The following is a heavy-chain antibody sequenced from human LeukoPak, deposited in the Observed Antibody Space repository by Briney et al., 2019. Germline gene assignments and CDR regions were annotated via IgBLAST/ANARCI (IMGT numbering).Heavy chain of an antibody. D-gene: IGHD5-18*01. J-gene: IGHJ4*02. V-gene: IGHV1-69*05. CDR2: IIPIFGTA. CDR3: ASAYSYGVDSLDY. Sequence: SVKVSRKASGGTFSSYAISWVRQAPGQGLEWMGRIIPIFGTANYAQKFQGRVTITTDESTSTAYMELSSLRSEDTAVYYCASAYSYGVDSLDYWGQGTLVTVSS. CDR1: GGTFSSYA.